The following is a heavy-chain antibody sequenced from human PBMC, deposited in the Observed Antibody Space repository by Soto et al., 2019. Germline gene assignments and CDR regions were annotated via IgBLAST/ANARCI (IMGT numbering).Heavy chain of an antibody. CDR1: GVSLSTSAVG. V-gene: IGHV2-70*01. CDR2: IYWDDDK. J-gene: IGHJ4*02. Sequence: LPLVNPTQTLTLTCTLSGVSLSTSAVGVGWIRQPPGKALEWLALIYWDDDKFYSTSLKTRLTISKDTSKNQVVLTMTNMDPVDTATYFCARISGEWLLDYWGQGTLVTVSS. D-gene: IGHD6-19*01. CDR3: ARISGEWLLDY.